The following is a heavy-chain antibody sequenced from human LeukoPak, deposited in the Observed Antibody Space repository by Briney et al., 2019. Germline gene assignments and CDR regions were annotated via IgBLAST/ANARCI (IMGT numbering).Heavy chain of an antibody. CDR2: IIPIFTTT. CDR3: AKSATGVSDAFDI. Sequence: GASVKVSCKASGGTFTRNAISWVRQAPGQGLEWMGGIIPIFTTTNYAQKFQGRVTITADESTSTAYMELSSLRSEDTAVYYCAKSATGVSDAFDIWGQGTMVTVSS. D-gene: IGHD1-1*01. V-gene: IGHV1-69*13. CDR1: GGTFTRNA. J-gene: IGHJ3*02.